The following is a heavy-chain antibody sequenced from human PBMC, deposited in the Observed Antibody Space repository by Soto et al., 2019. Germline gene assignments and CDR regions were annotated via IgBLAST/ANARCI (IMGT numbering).Heavy chain of an antibody. CDR3: ARDGDPGYSFWSGPLGGGRFDP. D-gene: IGHD3-3*01. CDR2: IVPLFGTA. CDR1: GGTFGNTA. V-gene: IGHV1-69*12. J-gene: IGHJ5*02. Sequence: QVQLVQSGAEVKEPGSSVNVSCKTSGGTFGNTAVTWVRQVPGQGLEWIGGIVPLFGTANYAQKFRGRVMITAHESTXXAYMDLSSLRSDDTAIYYCARDGDPGYSFWSGPLGGGRFDPWGQGTLVTVSS.